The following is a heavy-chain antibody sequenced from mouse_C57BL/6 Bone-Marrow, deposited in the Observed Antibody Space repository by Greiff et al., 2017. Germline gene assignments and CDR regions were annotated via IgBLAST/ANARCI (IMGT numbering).Heavy chain of an antibody. V-gene: IGHV1-75*01. CDR1: GYTFTDYY. J-gene: IGHJ3*01. CDR3: ARLRSWFAD. Sequence: QVQLQQSGPGLVQPGASVRISCKASGYTFTDYYINWVKQRPGQGLEWMGWIFPGSGGTYYNEKFKGKGTLTVDKSSSTAYMLLSRLTSEDSAAYFCARLRSWFADWGTGTMVTVSA. CDR2: IFPGSGGT. D-gene: IGHD1-1*01.